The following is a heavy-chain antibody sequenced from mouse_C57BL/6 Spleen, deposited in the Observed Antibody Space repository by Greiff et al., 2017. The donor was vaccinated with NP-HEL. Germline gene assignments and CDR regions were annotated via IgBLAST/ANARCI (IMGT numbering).Heavy chain of an antibody. D-gene: IGHD3-2*02. J-gene: IGHJ2*01. CDR1: GYTFTSYW. V-gene: IGHV1-59*01. CDR3: ASRTAQASFDY. Sequence: VQLQQPGAELVRPGTSVKLSCKASGYTFTSYWMHWVKQRPGQGLEWIGVIDPSDSYTNYNQKFKGKATLTVDTSSSTAYMQLSSLTSEDSAVYYCASRTAQASFDYWGQGTTLTVSS. CDR2: IDPSDSYT.